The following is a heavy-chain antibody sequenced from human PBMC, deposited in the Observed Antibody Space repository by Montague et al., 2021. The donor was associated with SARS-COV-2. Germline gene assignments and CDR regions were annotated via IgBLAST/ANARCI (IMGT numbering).Heavy chain of an antibody. J-gene: IGHJ5*02. CDR3: TRGNGWYQP. Sequence: SETLSLTCSVSGSYLRGYFWSWVRQPPGQRLEWTGYILYNGTATYNPALRSRLTMSVDMSRNQFSLELRSMTVTDTAFYYCTRGNGWYQPWGRGTLVTVSS. CDR2: ILYNGTA. V-gene: IGHV4-59*13. D-gene: IGHD2-8*01. CDR1: GSYLRGYF.